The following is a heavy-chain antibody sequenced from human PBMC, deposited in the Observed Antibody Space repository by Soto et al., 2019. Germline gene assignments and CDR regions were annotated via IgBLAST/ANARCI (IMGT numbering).Heavy chain of an antibody. D-gene: IGHD3-22*01. CDR1: GYTFTSYG. Sequence: VSVKVSCRASGYTFTSYGISCVRHAPGQGLEWMEWISAYNGNTNYAQKLQGRVTMTTDTSTSTAYMELRSLRSDDTAVYYCARAGGGMIVVVTPRYNWFDPWGQGTLVTVSS. CDR2: ISAYNGNT. CDR3: ARAGGGMIVVVTPRYNWFDP. J-gene: IGHJ5*02. V-gene: IGHV1-18*01.